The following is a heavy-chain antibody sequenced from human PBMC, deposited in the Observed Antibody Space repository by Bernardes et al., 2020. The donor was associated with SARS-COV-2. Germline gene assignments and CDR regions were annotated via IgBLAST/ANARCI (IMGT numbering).Heavy chain of an antibody. CDR3: AKEGSLRYVSSMIGFDY. CDR2: ISGTGGVT. Sequence: GGSLRLSCEASGFSLRNYAMSWVRQAPGKGLEWVSRISGTGGVTSYADSVKGRFTISRDNSKSALYLQMNSLRADDTAVYYCAKEGSLRYVSSMIGFDYWGQGTLVTVSS. J-gene: IGHJ4*02. CDR1: GFSLRNYA. D-gene: IGHD2-21*01. V-gene: IGHV3-23*01.